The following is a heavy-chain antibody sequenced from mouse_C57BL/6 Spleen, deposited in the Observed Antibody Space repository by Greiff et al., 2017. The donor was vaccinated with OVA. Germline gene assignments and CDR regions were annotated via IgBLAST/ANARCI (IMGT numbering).Heavy chain of an antibody. Sequence: QVQLQQSGAELVKPGASVKLSCKASGYTFTSYWMHWVKQRPGQGLEWIGMIHPNSGSTNYNEKFKSKATLTVDKSSSTAYMQLSSLTSEDSAVYYCARAGETGSYWYFDVWGTGTTVTVSS. D-gene: IGHD4-1*01. V-gene: IGHV1-64*01. CDR1: GYTFTSYW. CDR3: ARAGETGSYWYFDV. J-gene: IGHJ1*03. CDR2: IHPNSGST.